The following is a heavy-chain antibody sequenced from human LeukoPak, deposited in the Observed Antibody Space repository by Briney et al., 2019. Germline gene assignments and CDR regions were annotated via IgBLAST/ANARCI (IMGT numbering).Heavy chain of an antibody. J-gene: IGHJ4*02. D-gene: IGHD6-6*01. V-gene: IGHV3-73*01. CDR3: TRQYSSSSDFDY. CDR2: IRSKANSYAT. CDR1: GFTFSGSA. Sequence: GGSLRLSCAASGFTFSGSAMHWVRQASGKGLEWVGRIRSKANSYATAYAASVKGRFTISRDDSKNTAYLQMNNLKTEDTAVYYCTRQYSSSSDFDYWGQGTLVTVSS.